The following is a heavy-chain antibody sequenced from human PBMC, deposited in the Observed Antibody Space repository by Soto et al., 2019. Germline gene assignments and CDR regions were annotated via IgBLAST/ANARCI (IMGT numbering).Heavy chain of an antibody. D-gene: IGHD3-3*01. Sequence: SETLSLTCAVSSGSISSSNWWSWVRQPPGKGLEWIGEIYHSGSTNYNPSLKSRVTISVDKSKNQFSLKLSSVTAADTAVYYCARGGWSGYEGWFDPWGQGTLVTVSS. J-gene: IGHJ5*02. CDR2: IYHSGST. CDR3: ARGGWSGYEGWFDP. V-gene: IGHV4-4*02. CDR1: SGSISSSNW.